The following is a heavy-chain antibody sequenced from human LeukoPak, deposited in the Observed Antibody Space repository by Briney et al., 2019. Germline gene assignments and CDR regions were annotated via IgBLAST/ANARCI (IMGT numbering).Heavy chain of an antibody. CDR1: GFTFSSAW. CDR3: TRDYSHAMAV. CDR2: INSDGSST. Sequence: PGGSLRLSCAASGFTFSSAWMHWVRQTPGKGLVRVSRINSDGSSTNYADSVKGRFTISRDNAKNMVNLQMNSLRAEDTAIYYCTRDYSHAMAVWGQGTTVTVSS. J-gene: IGHJ6*02. D-gene: IGHD2-21*01. V-gene: IGHV3-74*01.